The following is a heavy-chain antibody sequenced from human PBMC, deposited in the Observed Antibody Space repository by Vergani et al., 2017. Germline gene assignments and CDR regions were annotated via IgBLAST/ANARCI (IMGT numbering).Heavy chain of an antibody. CDR1: GFTFSSYS. D-gene: IGHD2-15*01. Sequence: EVQLVESGGGLVKPGGSLRLSCAASGFTFSSYSMNWVRQAPGKGLEWVSSISSSSSYIYYADSVKGRFTISRDNAKNSLYLQMNSLRAEDTAVYYCAIDWDVLGYCSGGSCYYGMDVWGQGTTVTVSS. V-gene: IGHV3-21*01. CDR3: AIDWDVLGYCSGGSCYYGMDV. J-gene: IGHJ6*02. CDR2: ISSSSSYI.